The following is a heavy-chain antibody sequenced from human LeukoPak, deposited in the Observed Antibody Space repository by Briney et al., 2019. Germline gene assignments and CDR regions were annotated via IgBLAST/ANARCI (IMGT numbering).Heavy chain of an antibody. V-gene: IGHV5-51*01. CDR2: IYPGDSDP. CDR3: ARHGLGSSWFGFDY. Sequence: GASLQISCKCSGSTFTTYWIGWGRQLPGKGLEWVGIIYPGDSDPRYSPSFQGQVTISADKSISTAYLQWSSLKASASAMYYCARHGLGSSWFGFDYWGQGTLVTVSS. J-gene: IGHJ4*02. CDR1: GSTFTTYW. D-gene: IGHD6-13*01.